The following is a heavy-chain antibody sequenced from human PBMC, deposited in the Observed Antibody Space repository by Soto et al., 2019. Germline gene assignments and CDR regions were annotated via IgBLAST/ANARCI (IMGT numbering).Heavy chain of an antibody. V-gene: IGHV3-30*04. D-gene: IGHD3-10*01. Sequence: GGSLRLSCAASGFTFSNYTMHWVRQAPGKGLEWVALISYDEIDKYFADAVKGRFTISRDNSKNTLYLQMDSLRAEDTAVYYCVGRSGSSDYWGRGTLVTVSS. CDR1: GFTFSNYT. CDR3: VGRSGSSDY. CDR2: ISYDEIDK. J-gene: IGHJ4*02.